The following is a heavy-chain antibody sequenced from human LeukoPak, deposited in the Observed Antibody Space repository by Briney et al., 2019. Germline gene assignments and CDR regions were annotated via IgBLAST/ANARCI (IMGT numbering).Heavy chain of an antibody. CDR1: GGPFSGYY. D-gene: IGHD2-2*01. CDR2: INHSGST. Sequence: SETLSLTCSVYGGPFSGYYWSWIRQPPGKGLEWIGEINHSGSTNYNPSLKSRVTISVDTSKNQFSLKLSSVTAADTAVNYCARSVVPAALGPNNNRFDPWGQGTLVTVSS. J-gene: IGHJ5*02. CDR3: ARSVVPAALGPNNNRFDP. V-gene: IGHV4-34*01.